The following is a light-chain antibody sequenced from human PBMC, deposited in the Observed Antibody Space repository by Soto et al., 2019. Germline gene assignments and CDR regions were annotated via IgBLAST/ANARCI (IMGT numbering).Light chain of an antibody. CDR3: MQGEQAPIT. CDR1: QSLLNSNGYNG. Sequence: DIEMTQSPLSLRVTPGEPASISCKSSQSLLNSNGYNGLSWYLQKPGQSPRLLIYFGSNRASGVPDRLSGSVSGTHFTLQISSAEAEDVRVYYCMQGEQAPITFGQGTRLEIK. CDR2: FGS. J-gene: IGKJ5*01. V-gene: IGKV2-28*01.